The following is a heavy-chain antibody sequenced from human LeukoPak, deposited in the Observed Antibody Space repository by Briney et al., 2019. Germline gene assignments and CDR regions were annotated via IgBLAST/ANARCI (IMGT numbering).Heavy chain of an antibody. CDR2: IYYSGST. CDR1: GGSISSGGYY. CDR3: ARHIVVVTALGAFDI. Sequence: SQTLSLTCTVSGGSISSGGYYWSWIRQHPGKGLEWTGYIYYSGSTYYNPSLKSRVTISVDTSKNQFSLKLSSVTAADTAVYYCARHIVVVTALGAFDIWGQGTMVTVSS. D-gene: IGHD2-21*02. V-gene: IGHV4-31*03. J-gene: IGHJ3*02.